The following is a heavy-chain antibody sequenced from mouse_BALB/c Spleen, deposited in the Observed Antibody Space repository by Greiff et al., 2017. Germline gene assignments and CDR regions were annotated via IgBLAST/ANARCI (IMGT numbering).Heavy chain of an antibody. J-gene: IGHJ4*01. CDR1: GYTFSSYW. CDR3: ARRGLFHAMDY. V-gene: IGHV1-9*01. D-gene: IGHD3-3*01. CDR2: ILPGSGST. Sequence: QVQLQQSGAELMKPGASVKISCKATGYTFSSYWIEWVKQRPGHGLEWIGEILPGSGSTNYNEKFKGKATFTADTSSNTAYMQLSSLTSEDSAVYYCARRGLFHAMDYWGQGTSVTVSS.